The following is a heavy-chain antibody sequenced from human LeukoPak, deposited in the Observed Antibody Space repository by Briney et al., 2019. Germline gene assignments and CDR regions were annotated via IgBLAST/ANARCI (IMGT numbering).Heavy chain of an antibody. Sequence: ASVKVSCKASGGTFSSYAISWMRQAPGQGLEWMGGIIPIFGTANYAQKFQGRVTITADESTSTAYMELSSLRSEDTAVYYCARDPEGTKAFDIWGQGTLVTVSS. J-gene: IGHJ3*02. CDR3: ARDPEGTKAFDI. CDR1: GGTFSSYA. V-gene: IGHV1-69*13. CDR2: IIPIFGTA.